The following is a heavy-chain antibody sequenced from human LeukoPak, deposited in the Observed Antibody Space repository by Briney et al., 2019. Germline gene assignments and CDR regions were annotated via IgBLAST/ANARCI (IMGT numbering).Heavy chain of an antibody. CDR1: GGSISSYY. V-gene: IGHV4-59*01. D-gene: IGHD6-13*01. CDR2: IYYSGST. CDR3: ASSSSCYRLDY. J-gene: IGHJ4*02. Sequence: SETLSLTCTVSGGSISSYYWSWIRQHPGKGLEWIGYIYYSGSTNYNPSLKSRVTISVDTSKNQFSLKLSSVTAADTAVYYCASSSSCYRLDYWGQGTLVTVSS.